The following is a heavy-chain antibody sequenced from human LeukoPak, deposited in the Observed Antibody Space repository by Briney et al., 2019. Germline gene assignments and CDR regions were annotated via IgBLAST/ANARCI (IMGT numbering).Heavy chain of an antibody. CDR3: ARDSKPYYDILTGYLI. V-gene: IGHV1-69*04. Sequence: ASVKVSCKASGGTFSSYAISWVQQAPGQGLEWMGRIIPILGIANYAQKFQGRVTITADKSTSTAYMELSSLRSEDTAVYYCARDSKPYYDILTGYLIWGQGTLVTVSS. CDR2: IIPILGIA. CDR1: GGTFSSYA. J-gene: IGHJ4*02. D-gene: IGHD3-9*01.